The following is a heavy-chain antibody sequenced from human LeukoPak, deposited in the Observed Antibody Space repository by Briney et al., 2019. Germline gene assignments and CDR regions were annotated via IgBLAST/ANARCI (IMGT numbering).Heavy chain of an antibody. D-gene: IGHD6-13*01. Sequence: PSETLSLTCTVSGGSISSSSYYWGWIRQPPGKGLEWIGSIYYSGSTYYNPSLKSRVTISVDTSKNQFSLKLSSVTAADTAVYYCAREYSSSRGWFDPWGQGTLVTVSS. CDR1: GGSISSSSYY. J-gene: IGHJ5*02. V-gene: IGHV4-39*07. CDR2: IYYSGST. CDR3: AREYSSSRGWFDP.